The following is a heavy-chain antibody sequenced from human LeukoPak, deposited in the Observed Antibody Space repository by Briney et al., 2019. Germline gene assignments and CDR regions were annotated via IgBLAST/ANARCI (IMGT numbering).Heavy chain of an antibody. D-gene: IGHD3-10*01. Sequence: GGSLRLSCAASGFTASSNYMSWVRQAPGKGLEWVSVIYSGGSTYYADSVKGRFTISRDNSKNTLYLQMNSLRAEDTAVYYCARVSLWFGELNDYWGQGTLVTVSS. CDR2: IYSGGST. J-gene: IGHJ4*02. CDR1: GFTASSNY. V-gene: IGHV3-53*01. CDR3: ARVSLWFGELNDY.